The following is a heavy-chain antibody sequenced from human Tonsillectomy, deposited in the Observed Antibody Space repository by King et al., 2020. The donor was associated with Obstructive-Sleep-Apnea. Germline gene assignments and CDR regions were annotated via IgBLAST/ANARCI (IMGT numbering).Heavy chain of an antibody. Sequence: QLQESGPGLVKPSQTLSLICTVSGGSISSGDYYWSWIRQPPGKGLEWIGYIHYSGSTYYNPSLNSRVTISIDKSKNQSSLKRSSVTAADTAVYFCARAVKTYYYDSSGLDYWGQGTLVTVSS. CDR1: GGSISSGDYY. V-gene: IGHV4-30-4*01. CDR2: IHYSGST. D-gene: IGHD3-22*01. CDR3: ARAVKTYYYDSSGLDY. J-gene: IGHJ4*02.